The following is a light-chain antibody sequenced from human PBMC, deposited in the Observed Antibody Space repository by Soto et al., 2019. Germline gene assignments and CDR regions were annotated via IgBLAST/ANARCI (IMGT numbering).Light chain of an antibody. J-gene: IGLJ1*01. V-gene: IGLV2-8*01. CDR3: NSYAGSNTYV. Sequence: QSALTQPPSASGSPGQSVTISCTGTRSDVGGYNFVSWYQHHPGKAPKLIIYEVNKRPSGVPDRFSGSKSGNTASLTVSGLQAEDEADYYCNSYAGSNTYVFGTGTKVTVL. CDR1: RSDVGGYNF. CDR2: EVN.